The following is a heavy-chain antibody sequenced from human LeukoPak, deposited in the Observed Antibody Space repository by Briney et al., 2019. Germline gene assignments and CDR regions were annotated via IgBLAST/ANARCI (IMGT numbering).Heavy chain of an antibody. J-gene: IGHJ4*02. CDR3: TTGQGEPTRRYYDSLTGYTIDY. CDR1: GFTFSKAW. CDR2: IRSKTDGGTT. V-gene: IGHV3-15*01. Sequence: PGGSLRLSCAASGFTFSKAWMSWVRQAPGKGLEWVGRIRSKTDGGTTDYAAPVKGRFTISRDDSKNTLYLQMNSLKTEDTAVCYCTTGQGEPTRRYYDSLTGYTIDYWGQGTLVTVSS. D-gene: IGHD3-9*01.